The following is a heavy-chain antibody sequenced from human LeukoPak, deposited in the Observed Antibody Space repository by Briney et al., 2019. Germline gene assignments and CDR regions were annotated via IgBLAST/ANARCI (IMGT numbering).Heavy chain of an antibody. D-gene: IGHD5-12*01. Sequence: GGPLRLSCSASGFTFSSYTMHWVRQAPGKGLEYVSTISSIGGSTYYPDSVKGRFTISRDNSKNTLYLQMSSLRAEDTAVYYCVKSINWVNFDYWGQGTLVTVS. J-gene: IGHJ4*02. V-gene: IGHV3-64D*09. CDR1: GFTFSSYT. CDR2: ISSIGGST. CDR3: VKSINWVNFDY.